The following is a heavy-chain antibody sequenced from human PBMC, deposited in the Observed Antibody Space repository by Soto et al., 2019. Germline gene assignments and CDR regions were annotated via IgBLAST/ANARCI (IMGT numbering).Heavy chain of an antibody. V-gene: IGHV1-18*01. J-gene: IGHJ4*01. CDR1: GYTFSGYA. Sequence: ASVKVSCKASGYTFSGYAMGWVRQAPGQGLEWMGWISAYNGNTDYAQKFQGRVTMTTDTSTSTAYMGLRSLTSDDTAVYYCARPFGDYGDYAWSLRYWG. CDR3: ARPFGDYGDYAWSLRY. D-gene: IGHD4-17*01. CDR2: ISAYNGNT.